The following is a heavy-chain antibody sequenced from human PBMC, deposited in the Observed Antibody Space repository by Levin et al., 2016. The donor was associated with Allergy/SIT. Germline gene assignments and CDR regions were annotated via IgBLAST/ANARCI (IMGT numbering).Heavy chain of an antibody. Sequence: ASVKVSCKTFGYSFIGYYIHWVRQAPGQGLEWMGWINPNSGGTKYAQKFQGGVTMTRDTFIATAYMELSSLGSDDTAVFYCARGTDFYHSSGYYLGPPIHFDSWGQGTLVTVSS. CDR2: INPNSGGT. V-gene: IGHV1-2*02. CDR1: GYSFIGYY. J-gene: IGHJ4*02. D-gene: IGHD3-22*01. CDR3: ARGTDFYHSSGYYLGPPIHFDS.